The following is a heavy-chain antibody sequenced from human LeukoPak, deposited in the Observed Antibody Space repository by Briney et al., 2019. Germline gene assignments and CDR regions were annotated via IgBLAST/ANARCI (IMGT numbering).Heavy chain of an antibody. J-gene: IGHJ4*02. CDR2: IFYSGST. CDR1: GVSISTYY. CDR3: ARVSGSYYNDY. Sequence: SETLSLTCTVSGVSISTYYWSWIRQPPGKRLEWIGYIFYSGSTNYNPSLKSRVTISVDTSKNQFSLKLTSVTAADTAVYYCARVSGSYYNDYWGQGTLVTVSS. D-gene: IGHD3-10*01. V-gene: IGHV4-59*01.